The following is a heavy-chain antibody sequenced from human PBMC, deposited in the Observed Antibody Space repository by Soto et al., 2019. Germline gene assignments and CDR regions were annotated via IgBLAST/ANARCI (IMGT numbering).Heavy chain of an antibody. CDR3: AREAVAGNFDY. CDR1: GFTFSSYG. D-gene: IGHD6-19*01. Sequence: QVQLVESGGGVVQPGRSLRLSCAASGFTFSSYGMHWVRQAPGKGLEWVAVIWYDGSNKYYADSVKGRFTISRDNSKNTLYLQMHSLRAEDTAVYYCAREAVAGNFDYWGQGTLVTVSS. CDR2: IWYDGSNK. V-gene: IGHV3-33*01. J-gene: IGHJ4*02.